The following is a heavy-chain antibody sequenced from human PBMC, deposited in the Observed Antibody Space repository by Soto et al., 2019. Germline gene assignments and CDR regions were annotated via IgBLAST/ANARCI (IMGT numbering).Heavy chain of an antibody. J-gene: IGHJ6*02. V-gene: IGHV4-59*01. CDR2: IYYSGST. Sequence: SETLSLTCTVSGGSISSYYWSWIRQPPGKGLEWIGYIYYSGSTNYNPSLKSRVTISVDTSKNQFSLKLSSVTAADTAVYYCARVTWFYGMDVRGQGTTVTVSS. CDR3: ARVTWFYGMDV. CDR1: GGSISSYY. D-gene: IGHD3-9*01.